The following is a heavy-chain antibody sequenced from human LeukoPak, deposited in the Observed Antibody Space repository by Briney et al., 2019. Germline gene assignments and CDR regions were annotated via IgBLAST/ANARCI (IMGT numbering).Heavy chain of an antibody. Sequence: GSLRLSCAASGSTFSSHTMNWVRQAPGKGLEWIGSICSGGNTCYNPSLGSRVTIFADSSKNQFSLQLTSVTAADTAVYYCARDGPWKSDCWGQGTLVTVSS. CDR3: ARDGPWKSDC. V-gene: IGHV4-39*02. D-gene: IGHD1-1*01. CDR2: ICSGGNT. CDR1: GSTFSSHTMN. J-gene: IGHJ4*02.